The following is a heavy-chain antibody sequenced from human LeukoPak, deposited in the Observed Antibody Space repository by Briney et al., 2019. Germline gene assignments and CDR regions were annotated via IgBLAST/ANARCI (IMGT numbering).Heavy chain of an antibody. CDR3: AILWGYSSSWYEFWFDP. V-gene: IGHV1-69*06. D-gene: IGHD6-13*01. J-gene: IGHJ5*02. Sequence: ASVKVSCKASGGTFSSYAISWVRQAPGQGLEWMGGIIPIFGTANYAQKFQGRVTITADKSTSTAYMELSSLRSEDTAVYYCAILWGYSSSWYEFWFDPWGQGTPVTVSS. CDR1: GGTFSSYA. CDR2: IIPIFGTA.